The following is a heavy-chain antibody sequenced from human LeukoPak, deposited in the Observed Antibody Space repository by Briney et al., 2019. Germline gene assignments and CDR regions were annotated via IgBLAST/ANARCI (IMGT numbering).Heavy chain of an antibody. CDR3: ARLMVPAATSYYYYYMDV. Sequence: ASVKVSCKASGYTFTSYAMHWVRQAPGQRLEWMGWINTGNGNTRYSQKFQDRFTIARDTSASTAYMELSSLRSGDTAVYYCARLMVPAATSYYYYYMDVWGKGTTVTVSS. V-gene: IGHV1-3*04. CDR1: GYTFTSYA. CDR2: INTGNGNT. J-gene: IGHJ6*03. D-gene: IGHD2-2*01.